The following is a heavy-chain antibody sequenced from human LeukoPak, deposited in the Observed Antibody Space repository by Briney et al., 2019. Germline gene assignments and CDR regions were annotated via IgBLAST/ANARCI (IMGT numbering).Heavy chain of an antibody. CDR3: ARYEFLAFDI. D-gene: IGHD3-3*01. J-gene: IGHJ3*02. V-gene: IGHV3-33*03. Sequence: GRSLRLSCAASGFTFSSYGMHWVRQAPGKGLEWVAVIWYDGSNKYYADSVKGRFTISRDNAKNSLYLQMNSLRAEDTALYYCARYEFLAFDIWGQGTMVTVSS. CDR1: GFTFSSYG. CDR2: IWYDGSNK.